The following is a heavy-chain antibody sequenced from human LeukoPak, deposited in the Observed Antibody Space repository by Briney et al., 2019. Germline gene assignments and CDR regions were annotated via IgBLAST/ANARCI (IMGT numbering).Heavy chain of an antibody. V-gene: IGHV4-30-4*07. CDR3: ATRGGGRGIAAAGDFDY. D-gene: IGHD6-13*01. J-gene: IGHJ4*02. CDR2: IYYSGST. Sequence: SETLSLTCAVSGGSISSGGYSWSWIRQPPGKGLEWIGYIYYSGSTYYNPSLKSRVTISMDTSKKQFSLKVSSVTAADTAVYYCATRGGGRGIAAAGDFDYWGQGILVTVSS. CDR1: GGSISSGGYS.